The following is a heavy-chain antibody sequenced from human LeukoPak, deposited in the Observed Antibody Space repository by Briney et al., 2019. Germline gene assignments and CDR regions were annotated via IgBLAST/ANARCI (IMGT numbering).Heavy chain of an antibody. V-gene: IGHV3-21*01. D-gene: IGHD4-17*01. Sequence: GGSLRLSCAASGFTFSSYSMNWVRQAPGKGLEWVSSISSSSSYIYYADSVKGRFTISRDNAKNSLYLQMNSLRAEDTAVYYCARAPGPPYGGYVPYWGQGTLVTVSS. J-gene: IGHJ4*02. CDR3: ARAPGPPYGGYVPY. CDR1: GFTFSSYS. CDR2: ISSSSSYI.